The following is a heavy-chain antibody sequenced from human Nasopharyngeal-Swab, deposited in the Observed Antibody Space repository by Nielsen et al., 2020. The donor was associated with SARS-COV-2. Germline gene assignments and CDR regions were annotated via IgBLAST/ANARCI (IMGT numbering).Heavy chain of an antibody. CDR3: ARMPTGEFDAFDI. J-gene: IGHJ3*02. D-gene: IGHD3-10*01. V-gene: IGHV4-30-2*01. Sequence: SETLSLTCAVYGGSFSGYYWNWIRQPPGKGLEWIGYIYHRGSTYYNPSLKSRVTISVDRSKNQFSLKLSSVTAADTAVYYCARMPTGEFDAFDIWGQGTMVTVSS. CDR2: IYHRGST. CDR1: GGSFSGYY.